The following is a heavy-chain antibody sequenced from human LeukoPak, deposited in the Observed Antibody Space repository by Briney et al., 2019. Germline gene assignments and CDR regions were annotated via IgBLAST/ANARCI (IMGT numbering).Heavy chain of an antibody. CDR3: ARTGSYSGDYFDY. Sequence: SVKVSCKASGGTFSSCAISWVRQAPGQGLEWMGGIIPIFGTANYAQKFQGRVTITADESTSTAYMELSSLRSEDTAVYYCARTGSYSGDYFDYWGQGTLVTVSS. CDR1: GGTFSSCA. CDR2: IIPIFGTA. J-gene: IGHJ4*02. V-gene: IGHV1-69*13. D-gene: IGHD1-26*01.